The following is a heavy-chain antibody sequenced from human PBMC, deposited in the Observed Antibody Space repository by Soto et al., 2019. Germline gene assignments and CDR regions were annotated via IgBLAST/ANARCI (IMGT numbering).Heavy chain of an antibody. CDR3: AKDINNGYYYYYGMDV. V-gene: IGHV3-30*18. J-gene: IGHJ6*02. CDR2: ISYDGSNK. CDR1: GFTFSSYG. D-gene: IGHD1-1*01. Sequence: QVQLVESGGGVVQPGRSLRLSCAASGFTFSSYGMHWVRQAPGKGLEWVAVISYDGSNKYYADSVKGRFTISRDNSKNTLYPQMNSLRAEDTAVYYCAKDINNGYYYYYGMDVWGQGTTVTVSS.